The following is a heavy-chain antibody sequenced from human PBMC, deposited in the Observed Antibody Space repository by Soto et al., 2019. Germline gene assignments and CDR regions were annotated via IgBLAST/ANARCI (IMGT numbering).Heavy chain of an antibody. CDR3: ARQVATSDGWFDP. CDR1: GYSFTSYW. Sequence: HGESLKISCKGSGYSFTSYWISWVRQMPGKGLEWMGRIDPSDSYTNYSPSFQGHVTISADKSISTAYLQWSSLKASDTAMYYCARQVATSDGWFDPWGQGTLVTVSS. J-gene: IGHJ5*02. V-gene: IGHV5-10-1*01. D-gene: IGHD5-12*01. CDR2: IDPSDSYT.